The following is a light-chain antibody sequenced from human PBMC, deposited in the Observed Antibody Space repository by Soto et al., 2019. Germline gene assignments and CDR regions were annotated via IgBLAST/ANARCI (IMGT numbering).Light chain of an antibody. Sequence: EIVLAQSACTLSLSPGESATLSCRASETVRSNLAWYQQKPGQAPRLLIYAASTRATGIPARFIGNGSGTEFTLTISSLQSEDFAVYYCQQYNNWWTFGQGAKVDIK. CDR1: ETVRSN. J-gene: IGKJ1*01. V-gene: IGKV3D-15*01. CDR3: QQYNNWWT. CDR2: AAS.